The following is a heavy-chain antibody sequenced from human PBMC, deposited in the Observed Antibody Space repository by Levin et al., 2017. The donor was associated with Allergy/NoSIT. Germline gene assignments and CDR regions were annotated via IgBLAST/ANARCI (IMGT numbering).Heavy chain of an antibody. V-gene: IGHV1-69*02. CDR3: ARGEGAAGTVWFDP. J-gene: IGHJ5*02. D-gene: IGHD6-13*01. CDR2: IIPFLSVA. CDR1: GGTFSSDT. Sequence: SVKVSCKASGGTFSSDTINWVRQAPGQGPEWMGRIIPFLSVAYYAQKFQGRVTIIADKSTSTAYMELSSLRSEDTAVYYCARGEGAAGTVWFDPWGQGTLVTVSS.